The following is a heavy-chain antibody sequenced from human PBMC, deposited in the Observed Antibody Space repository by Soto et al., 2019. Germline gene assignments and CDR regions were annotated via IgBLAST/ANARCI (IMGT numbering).Heavy chain of an antibody. CDR1: GFTVRSNY. J-gene: IGHJ2*01. V-gene: IGHV3-66*01. Sequence: EVQLVESGGGLVQPGGSLRLSCAASGFTVRSNYMSWVRQAPGKGLEWVSVIYSDGTTYYADSLKGRFTISRNTFKNTLYLQMTSLRAEDTAVYYCGGSGDFDLWGRGTLVTVSS. D-gene: IGHD3-10*01. CDR2: IYSDGTT. CDR3: GGSGDFDL.